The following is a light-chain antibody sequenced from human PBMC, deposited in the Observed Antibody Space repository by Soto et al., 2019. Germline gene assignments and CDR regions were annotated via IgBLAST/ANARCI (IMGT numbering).Light chain of an antibody. J-gene: IGLJ1*01. Sequence: QSVLTQPASVSGSPGQSITISCTGTSSDVGGYNYVSWYQQHPGKPPKLMIYDVSNRPSGVSNRFSGSKSGNTASLTISGLQAEDEADYYCSSYTSSRTYVFGNGTKVTV. CDR3: SSYTSSRTYV. V-gene: IGLV2-14*01. CDR2: DVS. CDR1: SSDVGGYNY.